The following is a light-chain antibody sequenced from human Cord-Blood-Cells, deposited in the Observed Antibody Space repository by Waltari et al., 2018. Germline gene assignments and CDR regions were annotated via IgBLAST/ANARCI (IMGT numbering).Light chain of an antibody. CDR1: RSVSSY. Sequence: EIVLTQSPATLSLSPAERATLSCRASRSVSSYLAWYQQKPGQAPRLLIYDASNRATGIPARFSGSGSGTDFTLTISSLEPEDFAVYYCQQRSNWPPLTFGGGTKVEIK. J-gene: IGKJ4*01. CDR3: QQRSNWPPLT. CDR2: DAS. V-gene: IGKV3-11*01.